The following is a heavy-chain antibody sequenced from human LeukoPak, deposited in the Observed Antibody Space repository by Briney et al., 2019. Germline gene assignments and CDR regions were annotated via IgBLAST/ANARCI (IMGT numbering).Heavy chain of an antibody. Sequence: QTGGSLRLSCAASGFTVSSNYMSWVRQAPGKGLEWVSVIYSGGSTYYADSVKGRFTISRDNSKNTLYLQMNSLRAEDTAVYYCARASQNYYDSSGYFGAFDIWGQGTMVTVSS. CDR3: ARASQNYYDSSGYFGAFDI. CDR1: GFTVSSNY. V-gene: IGHV3-53*01. CDR2: IYSGGST. D-gene: IGHD3-22*01. J-gene: IGHJ3*02.